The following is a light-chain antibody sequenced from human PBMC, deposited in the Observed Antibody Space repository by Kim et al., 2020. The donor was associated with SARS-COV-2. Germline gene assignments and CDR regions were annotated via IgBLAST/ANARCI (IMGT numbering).Light chain of an antibody. CDR1: KSNIGSNT. CDR3: AAWDNSLKGWV. CDR2: NDN. V-gene: IGLV1-44*01. Sequence: GHRVTVSCSGSKSNIGSNTVNGFQQVPGTAPKLLIYNDNQRPSGVPDRVSGSKSGTSASLAIGGLQSEDEAHYYCAAWDNSLKGWVFGGGTQLTVL. J-gene: IGLJ3*02.